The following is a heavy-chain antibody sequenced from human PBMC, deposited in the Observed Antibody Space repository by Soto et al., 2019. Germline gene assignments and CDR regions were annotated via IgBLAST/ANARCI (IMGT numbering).Heavy chain of an antibody. Sequence: QVQLVQSGAEVKKPGSSVKVSCKASGGTFSSYTISWVRQAPGQGLEWMGRIIPILGIANYAQKFQGRVTITADKSTSTAYRELSSLRSEDAAVYYCARDLKYFGSESYPIVCVWGQGTTLTVSS. CDR1: GGTFSSYT. V-gene: IGHV1-69*08. D-gene: IGHD3-10*01. CDR2: IIPILGIA. CDR3: ARDLKYFGSESYPIVCV. J-gene: IGHJ6*02.